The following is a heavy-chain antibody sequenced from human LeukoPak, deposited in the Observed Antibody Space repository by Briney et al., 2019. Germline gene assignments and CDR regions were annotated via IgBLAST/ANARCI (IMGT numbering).Heavy chain of an antibody. D-gene: IGHD5-12*01. CDR2: ISSSSSYI. J-gene: IGHJ5*02. Sequence: GGSLRLSCAAPGFTFSSYSMNWVRQAPGKGLEWVSSISSSSSYIYYADSVKGRFTISRDNAKNSLYLQMNSLRAEDTAVYYCATILDGSGYDSWGQGTLVTVSS. V-gene: IGHV3-21*01. CDR1: GFTFSSYS. CDR3: ATILDGSGYDS.